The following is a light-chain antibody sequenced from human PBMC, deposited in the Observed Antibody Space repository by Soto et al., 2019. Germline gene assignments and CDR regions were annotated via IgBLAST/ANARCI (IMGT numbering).Light chain of an antibody. CDR2: GAS. V-gene: IGKV3-20*01. CDR3: HYYDDSPPFP. Sequence: EIVLTQSPGTLSLSPGERATFSCRASQSVNSWFLAWYQQKPGQAPRLLIYGASRRAAGIPDRFSGSGSGTDFALTISRLEPEDFEVYYCHYYDDSPPFPFGPGTKVDLK. CDR1: QSVNSWF. J-gene: IGKJ3*01.